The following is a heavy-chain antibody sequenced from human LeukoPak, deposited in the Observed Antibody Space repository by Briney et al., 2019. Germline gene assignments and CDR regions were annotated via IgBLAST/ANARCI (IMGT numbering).Heavy chain of an antibody. CDR3: ARHQYSYGPDY. CDR2: IYHSGST. Sequence: SETLSLTCAVSGYSISSGYYWGWIRQPPGKGLEWIGSIYHSGSTYYNPSLKSRVTISVDTSKNQFSLKPSSVTAADTAVYYCARHQYSYGPDYWGQGTLVTVSS. J-gene: IGHJ4*02. D-gene: IGHD5-18*01. CDR1: GYSISSGYY. V-gene: IGHV4-38-2*01.